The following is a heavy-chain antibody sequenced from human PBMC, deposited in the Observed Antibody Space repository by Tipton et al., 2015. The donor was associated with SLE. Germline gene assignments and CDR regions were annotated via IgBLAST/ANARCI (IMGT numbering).Heavy chain of an antibody. CDR1: GFTFSSYA. CDR2: ISWDGGST. CDR3: AKDFSSSGVVDY. D-gene: IGHD6-13*01. Sequence: SGFTFSSYAMSWVRQAPGKGLEWVSLISWDGGSTYYADSVKGRFTISRDNSKNSLYLQMNSLRAEDTALYYCAKDFSSSGVVDYWGQGTLVTVSS. V-gene: IGHV3-43D*04. J-gene: IGHJ4*02.